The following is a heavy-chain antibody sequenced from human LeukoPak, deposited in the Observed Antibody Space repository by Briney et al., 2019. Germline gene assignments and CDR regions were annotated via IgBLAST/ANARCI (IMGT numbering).Heavy chain of an antibody. CDR1: GYTFTSYG. V-gene: IGHV1-18*01. CDR2: ISAYNGNT. CDR3: ARAGPGYSSSWSDC. D-gene: IGHD6-13*01. Sequence: ASVTVSFTASGYTFTSYGICWVRQAPGQGLEWMGWISAYNGNTNYAQKPQGRVTITTDTTTSTAYMELRSLRSDDTAVDYCARAGPGYSSSWSDCWGQGTLVTASS. J-gene: IGHJ4*02.